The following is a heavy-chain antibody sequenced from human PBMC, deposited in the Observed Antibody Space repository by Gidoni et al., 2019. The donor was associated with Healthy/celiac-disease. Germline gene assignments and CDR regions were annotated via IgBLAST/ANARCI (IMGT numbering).Heavy chain of an antibody. CDR2: IIPIFGTA. D-gene: IGHD6-13*01. J-gene: IGHJ5*02. Sequence: QVQLAQSGAEVKQPGSSVKVSCKASGGTFSSYAISWVRQAPGQGLEWMGGIIPIFGTANDAQKFQGRVTITADESTISAYMELSSLRSEDTAVYYCASDLRGGAAAGQFGHWGQGTLVTVSS. V-gene: IGHV1-69*01. CDR1: GGTFSSYA. CDR3: ASDLRGGAAAGQFGH.